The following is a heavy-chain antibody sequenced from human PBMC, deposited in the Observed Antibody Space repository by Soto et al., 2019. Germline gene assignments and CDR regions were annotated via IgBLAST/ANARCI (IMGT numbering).Heavy chain of an antibody. CDR1: GFTVSSNY. CDR3: AINWNYVVTVYMDV. Sequence: EVQLVESGGGLVQPGGSLRLSCAASGFTVSSNYMSWVRQAPGKGLEWVSVIYSGGSTYYADSVKGRFTISRDNSKNTLYLQMNSLRAEDTAVYYCAINWNYVVTVYMDVWGKGTTVTVSS. V-gene: IGHV3-66*01. J-gene: IGHJ6*03. D-gene: IGHD1-7*01. CDR2: IYSGGST.